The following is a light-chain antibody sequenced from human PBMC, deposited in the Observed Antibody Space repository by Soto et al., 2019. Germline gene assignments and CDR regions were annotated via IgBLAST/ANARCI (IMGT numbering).Light chain of an antibody. CDR3: QQYGSSPWT. V-gene: IGKV3-20*01. CDR2: GTS. J-gene: IGKJ1*01. Sequence: ETVLTQSPGSLSLSLVDRATLSFRASQTVSNNYLAWYQQKPGQAPRLLIYGTSNRATGIPDRFSGSGSGTDFTLTISRLEPEDFVIYYCQQYGSSPWTFGQGTKVDIK. CDR1: QTVSNNY.